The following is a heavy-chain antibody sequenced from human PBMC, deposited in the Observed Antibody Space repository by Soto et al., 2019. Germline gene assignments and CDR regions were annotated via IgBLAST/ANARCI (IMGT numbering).Heavy chain of an antibody. CDR2: IYSGGST. D-gene: IGHD3-22*01. Sequence: GGSLRLSCAASVFTVSSNYMSWVRQAPGKGLEWVSVIYSGGSTYYADSVKGRFTISRDNSKNTLYLQMNSLRAEDTAVYYCARGFYDSSGYHHWGQGTLVTVSS. CDR3: ARGFYDSSGYHH. CDR1: VFTVSSNY. J-gene: IGHJ4*02. V-gene: IGHV3-53*01.